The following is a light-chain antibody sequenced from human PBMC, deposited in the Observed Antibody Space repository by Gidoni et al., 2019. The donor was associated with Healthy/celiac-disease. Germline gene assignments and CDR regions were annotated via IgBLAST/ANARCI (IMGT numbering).Light chain of an antibody. Sequence: DFVMTQSPLSLPVTPGEPASISCRSSQSLLHSNGYNYLDWYLQKPGQSPQLLIYLGSNRASGVPDRFSGSGSCTDFTLKISRVEAEDVGVYYCMQALQTPSTFGQGTRLEIK. J-gene: IGKJ5*01. CDR1: QSLLHSNGYNY. CDR3: MQALQTPST. CDR2: LGS. V-gene: IGKV2-28*01.